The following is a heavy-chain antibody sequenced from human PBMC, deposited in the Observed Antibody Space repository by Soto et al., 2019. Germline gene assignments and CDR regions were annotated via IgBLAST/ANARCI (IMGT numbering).Heavy chain of an antibody. V-gene: IGHV6-1*01. CDR3: ARGAYYYDSSGYYWDAFDI. CDR2: TYYRSKWYN. D-gene: IGHD3-22*01. J-gene: IGHJ3*02. CDR1: GDSVSSNSAA. Sequence: PSQTLSLTCAISGDSVSSNSAAWNWIRQSPSRGLECLGRTYYRSKWYNDYAVSVKSRITINPDTSKNQFSLQLNSVTPEDTAVYYCARGAYYYDSSGYYWDAFDIWGQGTMVTVSS.